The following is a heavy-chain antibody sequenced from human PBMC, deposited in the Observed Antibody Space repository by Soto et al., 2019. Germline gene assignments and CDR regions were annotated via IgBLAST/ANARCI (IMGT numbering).Heavy chain of an antibody. CDR1: GGSISSGDYY. D-gene: IGHD6-13*01. J-gene: IGHJ5*02. Sequence: SETLSLTCTVSGGSISSGDYYWSWIHQPPGKGLEWIGYIYYSGSTYYNPSLKSRVTISVDTSKNQFSLKLSSVTAADTAVYYCARDRYSSSYLWFDPWGQGTLVTVSS. V-gene: IGHV4-30-4*01. CDR3: ARDRYSSSYLWFDP. CDR2: IYYSGST.